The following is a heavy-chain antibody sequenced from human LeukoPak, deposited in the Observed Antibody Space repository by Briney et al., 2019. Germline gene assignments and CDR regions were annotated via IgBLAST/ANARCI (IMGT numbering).Heavy chain of an antibody. Sequence: ASVKVSCKGSGYTFTNYAVHWVRQAPGQRLEWLGWINPGNGDTKYSQNFQGGVTVTSDTSAATAYVELNSLTSEDTAVYYCARERWHCRVNCYSVYYYALDVWGQGTTVTVSS. CDR2: INPGNGDT. CDR3: ARERWHCRVNCYSVYYYALDV. J-gene: IGHJ6*02. CDR1: GYTFTNYA. V-gene: IGHV1-3*01. D-gene: IGHD2-15*01.